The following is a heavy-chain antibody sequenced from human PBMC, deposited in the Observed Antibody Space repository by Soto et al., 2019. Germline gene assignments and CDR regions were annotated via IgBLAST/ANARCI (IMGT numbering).Heavy chain of an antibody. V-gene: IGHV3-74*01. Sequence: EVQLEESGGGLVQPGGSLRVSCIASEFTFRSYWMHWVRQAPGQGLVWVSRINEDGSYTDYADSVKGRFTISRDNAKNTLFLQMNSLRAEDTAIYYCSRGSSGLAGVDYWGPGTLVTVSS. D-gene: IGHD6-19*01. CDR1: EFTFRSYW. CDR2: INEDGSYT. CDR3: SRGSSGLAGVDY. J-gene: IGHJ4*02.